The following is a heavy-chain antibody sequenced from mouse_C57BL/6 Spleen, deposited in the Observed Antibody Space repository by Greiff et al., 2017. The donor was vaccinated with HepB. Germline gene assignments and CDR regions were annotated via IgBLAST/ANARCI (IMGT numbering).Heavy chain of an antibody. CDR3: TSYDYEGYFDV. Sequence: VQLKESGAELVRPGASVKLSCTASGFNIKDDYMHWVKQRPEQGLEWIGWIDPENGDTEYASKFQGKATITADTSSNTAYLQLSSLTSEDTAVYYCTSYDYEGYFDVWGTGTTVTVSS. V-gene: IGHV14-4*01. D-gene: IGHD2-4*01. CDR2: IDPENGDT. CDR1: GFNIKDDY. J-gene: IGHJ1*03.